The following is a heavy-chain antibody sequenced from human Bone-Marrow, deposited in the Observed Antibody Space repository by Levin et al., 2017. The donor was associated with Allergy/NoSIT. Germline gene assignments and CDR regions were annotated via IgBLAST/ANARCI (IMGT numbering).Heavy chain of an antibody. CDR2: ISWNSGSI. CDR3: AKTRCSGGSCPYFDY. V-gene: IGHV3-9*01. J-gene: IGHJ4*02. Sequence: GGSLRLSCAASGFTFDDCAMHWVRQAPGKGLEWVSGISWNSGSIAYADSVKGRFTISRDNAKNSLYLQMNSLRADDTALYYCAKTRCSGGSCPYFDYWGQGTLVTVSS. CDR1: GFTFDDCA. D-gene: IGHD2-15*01.